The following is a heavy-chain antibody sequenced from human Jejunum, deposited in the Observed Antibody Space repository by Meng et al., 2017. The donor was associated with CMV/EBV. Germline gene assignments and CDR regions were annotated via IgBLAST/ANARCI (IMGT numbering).Heavy chain of an antibody. Sequence: QVQLKGGGAGLLKPSETLSLTCTLSGGSFSAYTWSWIRQAPGKGLEWIAEIDHLRRTNFNPSLKSRVSISRDTSRDQFSLRLNSVTAADTAVYYCATADEYAIKYWGQGTLVTVSS. J-gene: IGHJ4*02. CDR3: ATADEYAIKY. D-gene: IGHD5-12*01. CDR1: GGSFSAYT. CDR2: IDHLRRT. V-gene: IGHV4-34*01.